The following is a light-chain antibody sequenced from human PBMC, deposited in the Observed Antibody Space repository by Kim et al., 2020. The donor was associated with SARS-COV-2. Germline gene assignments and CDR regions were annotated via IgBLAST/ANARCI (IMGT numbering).Light chain of an antibody. Sequence: TTGESTTPSCRASQGVSSSYVAWYQQKRGQAPRLLIYAASSMATGIPDRFSGSVSGTDFTLTISRLETEDFAVYYCQQYGSSPFTFGQGTKVEIK. V-gene: IGKV3-20*01. CDR1: QGVSSSY. CDR3: QQYGSSPFT. J-gene: IGKJ1*01. CDR2: AAS.